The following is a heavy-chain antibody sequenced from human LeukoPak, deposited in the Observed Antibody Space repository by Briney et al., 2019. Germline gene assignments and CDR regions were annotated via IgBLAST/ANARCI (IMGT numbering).Heavy chain of an antibody. CDR1: GFTFSSYS. CDR3: ARGRKKAVAGTGYYYYMDV. J-gene: IGHJ6*03. V-gene: IGHV3-21*01. D-gene: IGHD6-19*01. Sequence: PGGSLRLSCAASGFTFSSYSMNWVRQAPGKGLEWVSSISSSMSYIYYADSVKGRFTISRDNAKNSLYLQMNSLRAEDTAVYYCARGRKKAVAGTGYYYYMDVWGKGTTVTVSS. CDR2: ISSSMSYI.